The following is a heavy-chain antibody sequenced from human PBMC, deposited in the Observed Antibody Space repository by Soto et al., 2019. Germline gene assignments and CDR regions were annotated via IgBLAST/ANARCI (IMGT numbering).Heavy chain of an antibody. CDR2: IYSGGST. Sequence: EVQLVESGGGLVQPGGSLRLSCAASGFTVSSNYMSRVRQAPGKGLEWVSVIYSGGSTYYADYVKGRFTISRDNSNNTKYLQKNSLRAEDTAVYYCARDRIAVAGKREYFQHWGQGTLVTVSS. CDR3: ARDRIAVAGKREYFQH. CDR1: GFTVSSNY. J-gene: IGHJ1*01. V-gene: IGHV3-66*01. D-gene: IGHD6-13*01.